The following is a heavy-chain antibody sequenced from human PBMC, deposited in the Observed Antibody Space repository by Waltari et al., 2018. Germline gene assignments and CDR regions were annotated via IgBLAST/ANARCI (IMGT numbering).Heavy chain of an antibody. D-gene: IGHD2-2*01. J-gene: IGHJ5*02. CDR2: IYYSGST. V-gene: IGHV4-59*11. CDR3: ARANMKDIVVVPAAMHWFDP. Sequence: QVQLQESGPGLVKPSETLSLTCTVSGGSISSHYWSWIRQPPGKGLEWIGYIYYSGSTNYNPSLKSRVTISVDTSKNQFSLKLSSVTAADTAVYYCARANMKDIVVVPAAMHWFDPWGQGTLVTVSS. CDR1: GGSISSHY.